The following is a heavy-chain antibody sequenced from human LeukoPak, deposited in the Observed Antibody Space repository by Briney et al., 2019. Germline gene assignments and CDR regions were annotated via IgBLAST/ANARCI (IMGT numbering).Heavy chain of an antibody. J-gene: IGHJ4*02. CDR3: ARLTYYYDSSGYSDFDY. Sequence: ASVKVSCKASGYTFKNYGISWVRQAPGQGREWMGGIIPIFGTANYAQKLQGRVTMTTDTSTSTAYMELRSLRSDDTAVYYCARLTYYYDSSGYSDFDYWGQGTLVTVSS. D-gene: IGHD3-22*01. CDR1: GYTFKNYG. CDR2: IIPIFGTA. V-gene: IGHV1-18*01.